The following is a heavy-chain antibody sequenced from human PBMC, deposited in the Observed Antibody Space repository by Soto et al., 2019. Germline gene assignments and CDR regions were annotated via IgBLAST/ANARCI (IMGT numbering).Heavy chain of an antibody. V-gene: IGHV1-3*01. CDR3: ARSPSRMAAETQLDP. CDR1: GYTFTSYA. Sequence: QVQLVQSGAEVRKPGASVKISCKASGYTFTSYAIHWLRQAPGQRLAWMGWINGGAGDRRYSVNFQGRVTFTRDTAATTAFMDLSSLSSADTAIYYCARSPSRMAAETQLDPWGQGTLVNVSS. D-gene: IGHD6-6*01. CDR2: INGGAGDR. J-gene: IGHJ5*02.